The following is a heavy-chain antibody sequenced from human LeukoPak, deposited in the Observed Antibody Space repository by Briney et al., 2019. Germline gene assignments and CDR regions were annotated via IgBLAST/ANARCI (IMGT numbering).Heavy chain of an antibody. D-gene: IGHD2-2*01. CDR3: AKDLPAAYFDY. CDR1: GFNFSSYG. V-gene: IGHV3-30*18. CDR2: ISYDGRNN. J-gene: IGHJ4*02. Sequence: GGSLRLSCAASGFNFSSYGMHWVRQAPGKGLEWVAVISYDGRNNYYGDSVKGRFTISRDNSKNTLYLQMNSLRAEDTAVHYCAKDLPAAYFDYWGQGTLVTVSS.